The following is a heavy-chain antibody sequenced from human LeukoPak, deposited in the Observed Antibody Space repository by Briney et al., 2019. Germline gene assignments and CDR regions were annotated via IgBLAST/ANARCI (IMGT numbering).Heavy chain of an antibody. CDR2: IYYSGST. CDR3: ARQGDIAAAGPPP. J-gene: IGHJ5*02. V-gene: IGHV4-39*01. CDR1: GGSISSSSYY. Sequence: PSETLSLTCTVSGGSISSSSYYWGWIRQPPGKGLEWIGRIYYSGSTYYNPSLKSRVTISVDTSKNQFSLKLSSVTAADTAVYYCARQGDIAAAGPPPWGQGTLVTVSS. D-gene: IGHD6-13*01.